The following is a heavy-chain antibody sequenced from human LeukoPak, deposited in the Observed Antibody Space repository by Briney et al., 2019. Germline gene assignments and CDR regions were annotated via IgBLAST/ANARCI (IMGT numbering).Heavy chain of an antibody. J-gene: IGHJ4*02. D-gene: IGHD6-13*01. CDR1: GFTFSNYA. V-gene: IGHV3-23*01. CDR3: AKVHYSSSWYPFDY. Sequence: GGSLRLSCAASGFTFSNYAMSWVRQAPGKGLEWVSALSGSGSSTYYADSVKGRFTISRDNSKNTLYLQMNSLRAEDTAVYYCAKVHYSSSWYPFDYWGQGTLVTVSS. CDR2: LSGSGSST.